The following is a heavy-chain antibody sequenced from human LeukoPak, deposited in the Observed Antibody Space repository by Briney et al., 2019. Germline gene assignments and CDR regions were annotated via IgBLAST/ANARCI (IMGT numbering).Heavy chain of an antibody. CDR1: GGSISSYY. V-gene: IGHV4-59*01. Sequence: SETLSLTCTVSGGSISSYYWSWIRQPPGKGLEWIGYIYYSGSTNYNPSLKSRVTISVDTSKSQFSLKLSSVTAADTAVYYCARTLGYCSGGSCYSDYWAREPWSPSPQ. CDR2: IYYSGST. J-gene: IGHJ4*02. CDR3: ARTLGYCSGGSCYSDY. D-gene: IGHD2-15*01.